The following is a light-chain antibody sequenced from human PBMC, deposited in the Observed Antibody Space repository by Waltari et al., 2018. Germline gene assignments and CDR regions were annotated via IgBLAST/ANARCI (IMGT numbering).Light chain of an antibody. Sequence: QSALTQPDSVSGSPGQSITISCTGIRSNVGTYTLVSWYPQSQGRPPKLILYDDINRASGVSSPFNRPSGVSSRFSGSRSDNTASLTISGLQAEDEAHYYGCSYASAVVFGGGTKLTVL. V-gene: IGLV2-23*01. J-gene: IGLJ2*01. CDR2: DDI. CDR1: RSNVGTYTL. CDR3: CSYASAVV.